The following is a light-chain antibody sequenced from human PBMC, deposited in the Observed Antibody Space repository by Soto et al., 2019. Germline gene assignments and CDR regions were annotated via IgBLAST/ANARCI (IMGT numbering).Light chain of an antibody. CDR1: QSVNRN. V-gene: IGKV3-15*01. J-gene: IGKJ2*01. CDR2: GAS. CDR3: QQYNHWPPYP. Sequence: EIVLTQSPATLSVSPGERATLSCRASQSVNRNLAWYLQKPGQGPRLLIYGASTRATGIPVRFSGSGSGNELTLTISSLQYEDFGVYYCQQYNHWPPYPLGQGTKLEIK.